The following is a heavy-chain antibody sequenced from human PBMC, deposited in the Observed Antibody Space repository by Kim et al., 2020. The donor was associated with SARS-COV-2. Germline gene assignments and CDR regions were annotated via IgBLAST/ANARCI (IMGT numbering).Heavy chain of an antibody. J-gene: IGHJ6*03. CDR2: INTNTGNP. D-gene: IGHD3-3*01. CDR3: ARVPDMITIFGVVIKDYYYMDA. V-gene: IGHV7-4-1*02. CDR1: GYTFTSYA. Sequence: ASVKVSCKASGYTFTSYAMNWVRQAPGQGLEWMGWINTNTGNPTYAQGFTGRFVFSLDTSVSTAYLQISSLKAEDTAVYYCARVPDMITIFGVVIKDYYYMDAWGKGTTVTVSS.